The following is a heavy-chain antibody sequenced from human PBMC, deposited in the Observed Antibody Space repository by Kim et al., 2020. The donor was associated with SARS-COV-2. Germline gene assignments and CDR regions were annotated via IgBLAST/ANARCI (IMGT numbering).Heavy chain of an antibody. CDR2: RYGT. J-gene: IGHJ4*02. CDR3: LRMKVSRD. Sequence: RYGTGCAASVKGRFTVSRDDSKDTAYLQMNSLKGEDTAVYYCLRMKVSRDWGQGTLVTVSS. V-gene: IGHV3-73*01.